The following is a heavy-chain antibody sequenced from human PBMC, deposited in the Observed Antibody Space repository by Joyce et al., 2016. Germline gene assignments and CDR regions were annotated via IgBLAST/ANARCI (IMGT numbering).Heavy chain of an antibody. CDR3: AKILTATYSSGWFLDY. CDR2: ISYDGIYK. CDR1: GLTLSNYG. Sequence: QVQLVESGGGVVQPGRSLRLSCAASGLTLSNYGVHWVRQAPGKGLDWLAVISYDGIYKYYADSVMGRFTISRDNSKNTVFLEMNSLRTEDTAVYYCAKILTATYSSGWFLDYWGQGTLVTVSS. D-gene: IGHD6-25*01. J-gene: IGHJ4*02. V-gene: IGHV3-30*18.